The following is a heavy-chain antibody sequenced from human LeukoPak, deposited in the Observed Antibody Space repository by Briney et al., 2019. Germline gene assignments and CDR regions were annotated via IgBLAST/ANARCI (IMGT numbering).Heavy chain of an antibody. Sequence: GSLRLSCAASGFTFSSYAMSWVRQAPEKGLEWVSVIYGGGSTYYADSVKGRFTISRDNSKNTLYLQMNSLRAEDTAVYYCARGNYDSSGYLSSDYWGQGTLVTVSS. D-gene: IGHD3-22*01. CDR3: ARGNYDSSGYLSSDY. V-gene: IGHV3-53*01. J-gene: IGHJ4*02. CDR2: IYGGGST. CDR1: GFTFSSYA.